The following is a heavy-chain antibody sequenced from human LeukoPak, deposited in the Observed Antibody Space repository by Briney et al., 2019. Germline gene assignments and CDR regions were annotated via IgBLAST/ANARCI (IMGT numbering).Heavy chain of an antibody. CDR2: INLYNGAT. J-gene: IGHJ4*02. V-gene: IGHV1-2*02. CDR1: VYSFTAYY. CDR3: ASWAGGNEPVASFDY. Sequence: ASVTVSCKPTVYSFTAYYIFWMRQAPGQGLECMGWINLYNGATKYAQRFQSRVTMTRDTSIRTAYMELSRLRSDDTATYYCASWAGGNEPVASFDYWGQGTLVTVSS. D-gene: IGHD1-14*01.